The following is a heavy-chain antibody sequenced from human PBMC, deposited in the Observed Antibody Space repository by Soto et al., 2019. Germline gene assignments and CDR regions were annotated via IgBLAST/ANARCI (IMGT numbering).Heavy chain of an antibody. D-gene: IGHD2-2*01. CDR2: IDWDDDK. J-gene: IGHJ6*02. CDR3: ARLGYCSSTSCWYGMDV. CDR1: GFSLSTSGMR. V-gene: IGHV2-70*04. Sequence: SGPTLVNPTPTLTLTCTFSGFSLSTSGMRVSWIRQPPGKALEWLARIDWDDDKFYSTSLKTRLTISKDTSKSQVVLTKTNMDPVDTATYYCARLGYCSSTSCWYGMDVWGQGTTVTVSS.